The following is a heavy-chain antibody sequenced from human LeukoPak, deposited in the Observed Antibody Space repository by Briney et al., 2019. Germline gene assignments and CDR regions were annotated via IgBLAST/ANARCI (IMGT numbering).Heavy chain of an antibody. Sequence: GASVKVSCKASGYTFTSYGISWVRQAPGQGLEWMGWINFYNGNIDYAQKLQGRVTMTTDTSTSTAYMELRSLRSDDTAVYHCARVGDILTGYPYYFDYWGQGTLVTVSS. J-gene: IGHJ4*02. V-gene: IGHV1-18*01. CDR3: ARVGDILTGYPYYFDY. CDR2: INFYNGNI. D-gene: IGHD3-9*01. CDR1: GYTFTSYG.